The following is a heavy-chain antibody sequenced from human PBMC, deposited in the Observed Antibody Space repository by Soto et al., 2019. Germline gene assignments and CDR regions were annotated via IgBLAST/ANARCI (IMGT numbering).Heavy chain of an antibody. Sequence: GASVKVSCKVSGYTLTELSVHWVRQAPGKGLEWMGGFDPEDGETIYAQKFQGRVTMTEDTSTDTAYMELSSLRSEDTAVYYCATGLSLVAIFDYWGQGTLVTVSS. V-gene: IGHV1-24*01. J-gene: IGHJ4*02. CDR1: GYTLTELS. CDR3: ATGLSLVAIFDY. D-gene: IGHD2-21*01. CDR2: FDPEDGET.